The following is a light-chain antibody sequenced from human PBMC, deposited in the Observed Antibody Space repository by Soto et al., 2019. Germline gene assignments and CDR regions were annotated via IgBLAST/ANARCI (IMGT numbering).Light chain of an antibody. CDR2: KAS. V-gene: IGKV1-5*03. Sequence: NQMTQSPSTLSASVGDRVAITCRASQSIGIWLSWYQQKPGKAPRLLFYKASSLEGGVPSRFSGSGSGTEFALTISSLPPDDFATYDCQQYNDYPWTFGQGTQVEIK. J-gene: IGKJ1*01. CDR1: QSIGIW. CDR3: QQYNDYPWT.